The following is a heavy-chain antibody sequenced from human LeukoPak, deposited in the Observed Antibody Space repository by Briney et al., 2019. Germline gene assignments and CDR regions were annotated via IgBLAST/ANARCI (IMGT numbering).Heavy chain of an antibody. V-gene: IGHV4-34*01. Sequence: SETLSLTCGVYGVSFNNYSWSGIRQPPGKGLEGIGEINHSGSTNYSPSLKSRVTISVDTSKNQFSLKLSSVTAADTAVYYCARSSRHYDFWSGFDYYDVWGKGTTVTVSS. CDR3: ARSSRHYDFWSGFDYYDV. CDR2: INHSGST. D-gene: IGHD3-3*01. J-gene: IGHJ6*04. CDR1: GVSFNNYS.